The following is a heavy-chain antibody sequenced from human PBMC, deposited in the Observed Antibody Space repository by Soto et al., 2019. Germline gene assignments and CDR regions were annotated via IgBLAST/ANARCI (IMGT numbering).Heavy chain of an antibody. CDR1: GFTLSSYE. Sequence: GGSLRLSCAASGFTLSSYEMNWVRQAPGKGLEWVSCISSSGGTIHYADSVKGRFTISRDNAKNSLYLQMNSLRAEDTAVYYCARGDDIVVVPAAHYFDYRGQGTLVTVSS. J-gene: IGHJ4*02. CDR3: ARGDDIVVVPAAHYFDY. D-gene: IGHD2-2*01. V-gene: IGHV3-48*03. CDR2: ISSSGGTI.